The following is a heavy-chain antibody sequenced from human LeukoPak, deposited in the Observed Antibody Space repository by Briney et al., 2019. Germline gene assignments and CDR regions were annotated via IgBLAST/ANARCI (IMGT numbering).Heavy chain of an antibody. CDR1: GGSLSLSF. CDR2: LCPSGRT. CDR3: ARDAGSGWYYFDS. V-gene: IGHV4-4*07. J-gene: IGHJ4*02. D-gene: IGHD6-19*01. Sequence: PSETLSFTCTVSGGSLSLSFWSWLRQPAGKGLEWVGRLCPSGRTDNNPSLNSRVSISLDAPKSQFSMRLTSVTAADTAVYFCARDAGSGWYYFDSWGQGTRVTVSS.